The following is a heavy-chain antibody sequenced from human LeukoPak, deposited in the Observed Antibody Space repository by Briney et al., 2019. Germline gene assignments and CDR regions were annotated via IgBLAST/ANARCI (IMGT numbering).Heavy chain of an antibody. J-gene: IGHJ4*02. V-gene: IGHV3-11*06. CDR3: ARDHNYAFDN. CDR2: IGISSGNT. D-gene: IGHD1-1*01. Sequence: SGGSLRLSCAASGFPFSEYSINWFRQAPGKGLEWISYIGISSGNTKYADSVKGRFTVSGDNARNSLYLQMNSLRVEDTAVYYCARDHNYAFDNWGQGTLVTVSS. CDR1: GFPFSEYS.